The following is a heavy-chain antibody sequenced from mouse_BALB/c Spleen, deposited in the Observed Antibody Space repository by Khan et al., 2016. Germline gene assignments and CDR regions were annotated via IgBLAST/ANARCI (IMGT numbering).Heavy chain of an antibody. CDR2: ISYSGST. CDR1: GYSITSDYA. Sequence: EVQLQESGPGLVKPSQSLSFSCTVTGYSITSDYAWNWIRQFPGNILEWMGYISYSGSTSYNPSLKSRISITPDTSKNPFCLQLNAESTEDTATYSCANRNWDVDSWGQGTTLTVSS. V-gene: IGHV3-2*02. D-gene: IGHD4-1*02. CDR3: ANRNWDVDS. J-gene: IGHJ2*01.